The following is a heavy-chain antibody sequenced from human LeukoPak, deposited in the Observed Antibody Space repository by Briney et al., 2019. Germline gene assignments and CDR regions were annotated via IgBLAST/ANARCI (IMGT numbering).Heavy chain of an antibody. D-gene: IGHD3-9*01. V-gene: IGHV4-30-4*01. CDR3: ARGPGYYRGAFDI. J-gene: IGHJ3*02. CDR1: GGSISSGDYY. Sequence: TPSQTLSLTCTVSGGSISSGDYYWSWIRQPPGKGLEWIGYIYCSGSTYYNPSLKSRVTISVDTSKNQFSLKLSSVTAADTAVYYCARGPGYYRGAFDIWGQGTMVTVSS. CDR2: IYCSGST.